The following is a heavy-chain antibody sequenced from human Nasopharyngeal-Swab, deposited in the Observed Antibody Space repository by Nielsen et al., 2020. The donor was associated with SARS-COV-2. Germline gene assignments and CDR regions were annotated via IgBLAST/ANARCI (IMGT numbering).Heavy chain of an antibody. CDR3: ARDRHGWLRFWFDP. D-gene: IGHD5-12*01. J-gene: IGHJ5*02. CDR2: IWYDGSNK. CDR1: GFTFSSYG. V-gene: IGHV3-33*01. Sequence: GESLKISCAASGFTFSSYGMHWDRQAPGKGLEWVAVIWYDGSNKYYADSVKGRFTISRDNSKNTLYLQMNSLRAEDTAVYYCARDRHGWLRFWFDPWGQGTLVTVSS.